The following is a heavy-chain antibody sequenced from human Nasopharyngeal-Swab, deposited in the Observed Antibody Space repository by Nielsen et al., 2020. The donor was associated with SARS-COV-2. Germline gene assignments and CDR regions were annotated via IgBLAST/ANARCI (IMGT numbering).Heavy chain of an antibody. CDR2: ISSGGSAT. CDR1: EFTFSTYS. Sequence: SCAASEFTFSTYSMHWVRQAPGKGLEWISYISSGGSATHYADSVKGRFAISRDNPKNSLYLQMYSLRAEDTAVYYCARAAAGTSYYYGMDVWGQGTTVTVSS. D-gene: IGHD6-13*01. CDR3: ARAAAGTSYYYGMDV. V-gene: IGHV3-48*04. J-gene: IGHJ6*02.